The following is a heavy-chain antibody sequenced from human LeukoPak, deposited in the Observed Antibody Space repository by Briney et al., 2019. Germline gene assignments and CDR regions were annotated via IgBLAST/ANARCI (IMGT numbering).Heavy chain of an antibody. V-gene: IGHV3-7*01. CDR1: GFTFSSYA. CDR2: IKQDGSEK. Sequence: SGGSLRLSCAASGFTFSSYAMSWVRQAPGKGLEWVAKIKQDGSEKYYADSVKGRFTISRDNAKNSLYLQMNSLRAEDTAVYYCARVHYGSGSYYDYWGQGTLVTVSS. D-gene: IGHD3-10*01. J-gene: IGHJ4*02. CDR3: ARVHYGSGSYYDY.